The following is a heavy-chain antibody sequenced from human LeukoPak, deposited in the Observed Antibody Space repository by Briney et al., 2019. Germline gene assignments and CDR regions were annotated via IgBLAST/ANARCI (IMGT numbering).Heavy chain of an antibody. D-gene: IGHD6-19*01. V-gene: IGHV3-23*01. CDR1: GFTFSSYA. J-gene: IGHJ4*02. Sequence: PGGSLRLSCAASGFTFSSYAMSWVRQAPGKGLEWVSAISGSGGSTYYADSVKGRFTISRGNSKSTLYLQMNSLRAEDTAVYYCAKQPGIAVAGDLDYWGQGTLVTVSS. CDR2: ISGSGGST. CDR3: AKQPGIAVAGDLDY.